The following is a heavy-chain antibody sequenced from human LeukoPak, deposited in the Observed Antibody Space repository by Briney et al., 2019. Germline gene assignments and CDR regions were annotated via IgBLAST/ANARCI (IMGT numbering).Heavy chain of an antibody. CDR2: ISSSSSYI. D-gene: IGHD3-10*01. V-gene: IGHV3-21*01. CDR3: ARDLGYGSAYFGY. CDR1: GFSFSSYS. Sequence: PGRSLRLSCEASGFSFSSYSMHWVRQAPGKGLEWVSSISSSSSYIYYADSVKGRFTISRDNAKNSLYLQMNSLRAEDTAVYYCARDLGYGSAYFGYWGQGTLVTVSS. J-gene: IGHJ4*02.